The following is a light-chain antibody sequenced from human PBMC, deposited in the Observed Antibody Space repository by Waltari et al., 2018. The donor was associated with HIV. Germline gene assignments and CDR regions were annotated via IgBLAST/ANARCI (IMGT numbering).Light chain of an antibody. CDR1: SSDVGGYNS. CDR3: SSFSDNNRIV. V-gene: IGLV2-8*01. CDR2: AVN. J-gene: IGLJ1*01. Sequence: QSALTQPPSASGSPGQSVPISCTGTSSDVGGYNSVSWHQQHPGKAPNLLIYAVNKRPSGVPDRFSGSKSGNTASLTVSGLQVDDEADYYCSSFSDNNRIVFGTGTRVTVL.